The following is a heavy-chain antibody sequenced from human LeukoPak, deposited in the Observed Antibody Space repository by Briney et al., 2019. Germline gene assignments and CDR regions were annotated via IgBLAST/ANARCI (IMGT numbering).Heavy chain of an antibody. CDR2: IYPGDSDT. CDR3: ARSQVQYYYDSSGYYYFDY. Sequence: RGESLKISCKGSGYSFTTYWIGWVRQMPGEGLEWMGIIYPGDSDTRYSPSFQGQVTISADKSISTAYLQWSSLKASDTAMYYCARSQVQYYYDSSGYYYFDYWGQGTLVTVSS. D-gene: IGHD3-22*01. V-gene: IGHV5-51*01. J-gene: IGHJ4*02. CDR1: GYSFTTYW.